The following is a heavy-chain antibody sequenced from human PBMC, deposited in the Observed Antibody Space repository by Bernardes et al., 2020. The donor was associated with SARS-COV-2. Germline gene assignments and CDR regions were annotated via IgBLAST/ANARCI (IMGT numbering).Heavy chain of an antibody. CDR2: IDWDDDK. V-gene: IGHV2-70*01. D-gene: IGHD6-13*01. J-gene: IGHJ4*02. CDR1: GFSLSTSEMS. Sequence: SGPTLVKPTQTLTLTCTFSGFSLSTSEMSVTWIRQPPGKALEWLALIDWDDDKYYTTSLKTRLTISKDTSKNQVVLTMTNMDPVDTATYYCARISGAAAGMDVDYWGQGTLVTVSS. CDR3: ARISGAAAGMDVDY.